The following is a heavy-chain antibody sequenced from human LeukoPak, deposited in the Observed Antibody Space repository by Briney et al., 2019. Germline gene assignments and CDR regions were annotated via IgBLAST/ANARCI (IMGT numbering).Heavy chain of an antibody. CDR1: GFTFSSYA. CDR2: ISGSGGST. CDR3: AKWGDYDILTGYYDSDY. V-gene: IGHV3-23*01. Sequence: PGGSLRLSCAASGFTFSSYAMSWVRQAPGKGLEWVSAISGSGGSTYYADSVKGRFTISRDNSKNTLYLQMNSLRAEDTAVYYCAKWGDYDILTGYYDSDYRGQGTLVTVSS. J-gene: IGHJ4*02. D-gene: IGHD3-9*01.